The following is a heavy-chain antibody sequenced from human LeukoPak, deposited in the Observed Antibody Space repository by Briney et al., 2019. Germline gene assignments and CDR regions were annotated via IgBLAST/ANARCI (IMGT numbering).Heavy chain of an antibody. CDR1: GFTFSSYW. J-gene: IGHJ3*02. V-gene: IGHV3-7*02. Sequence: PGGSLRLSCAASGFTFSSYWMSWVRQAPGKGLEWVANIKQDGSEKYYVDSVKGRFTISRDNAKNSLYLQMNSLRAEDTAVYYCASPLTYYDSSGDAFDIWGQGTMVTVSS. D-gene: IGHD3-22*01. CDR2: IKQDGSEK. CDR3: ASPLTYYDSSGDAFDI.